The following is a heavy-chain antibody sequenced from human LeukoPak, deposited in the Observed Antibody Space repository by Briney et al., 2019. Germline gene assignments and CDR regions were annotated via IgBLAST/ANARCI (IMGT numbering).Heavy chain of an antibody. D-gene: IGHD4-17*01. CDR3: TTEYYGDYHY. CDR1: GFTFTDAW. V-gene: IGHV3-15*01. Sequence: GGSLRLSCAASGFTFTDAWMSWVRQAPGKGLEWVGRIKSKSAGGTTGYAAPVKGRFTISRDDSQNTLHLQMNSLKTEDTAVYYCTTEYYGDYHYWGQGTLVTVSS. CDR2: IKSKSAGGTT. J-gene: IGHJ4*02.